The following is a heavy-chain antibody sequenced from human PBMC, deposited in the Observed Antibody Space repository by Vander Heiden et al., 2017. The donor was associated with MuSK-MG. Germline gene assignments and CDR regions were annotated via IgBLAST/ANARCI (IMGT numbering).Heavy chain of an antibody. CDR1: GLTVRSYG. J-gene: IGHJ3*02. V-gene: IGHV3-21*01. CDR2: ISSSSSYI. CDR3: ARVLRAFDI. Sequence: EVQLVEAGGGLVKPGGSLRLSCAASGLTVRSYGMNWAPQAPGKGLEWVSSISSSSSYIYYADSVKGRFTISRDNAKNSVYLQMNSLRAEDTAVYYCARVLRAFDIWGQGTMVTVSS.